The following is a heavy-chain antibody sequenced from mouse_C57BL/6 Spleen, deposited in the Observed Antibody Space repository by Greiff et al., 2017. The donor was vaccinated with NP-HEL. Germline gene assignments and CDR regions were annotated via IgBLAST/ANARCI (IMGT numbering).Heavy chain of an antibody. J-gene: IGHJ2*01. Sequence: EVKLQESGPELVKPGASVKIPCKASGYTFTDYNMDWVKQSHGKSLEWIGDINPNNGGTIYNQKFKGKATLTVDKSSSTAYMELRSLTSEDTAVYYCARGDYDAGNYFDYWGQGTTLTVSS. D-gene: IGHD2-4*01. CDR2: INPNNGGT. V-gene: IGHV1-18*01. CDR1: GYTFTDYN. CDR3: ARGDYDAGNYFDY.